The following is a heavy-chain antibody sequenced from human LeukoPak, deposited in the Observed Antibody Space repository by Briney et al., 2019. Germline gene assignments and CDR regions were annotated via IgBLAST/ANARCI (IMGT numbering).Heavy chain of an antibody. CDR1: GDSVSSNSAA. Sequence: SQTLSLTCAISGDSVSSNSAAWNWIRQSPSRGLEWLGRTFHRSKWYNDYAVSVKSRITINPDTSKNQFSLQLNSVTPEDTAVYYCAREVRRYSCGPYATYYFDYWGREPWSPSPQ. CDR3: AREVRRYSCGPYATYYFDY. D-gene: IGHD5-18*01. V-gene: IGHV6-1*01. CDR2: TFHRSKWYN. J-gene: IGHJ4*02.